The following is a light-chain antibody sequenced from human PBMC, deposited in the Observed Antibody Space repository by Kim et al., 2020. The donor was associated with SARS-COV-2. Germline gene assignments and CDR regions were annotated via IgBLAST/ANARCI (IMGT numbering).Light chain of an antibody. J-gene: IGLJ2*01. CDR3: SSYTSSTTLV. CDR2: DVN. Sequence: QSALTQPASVSGSPGQSITISCTGTSSDVGAYNYVSWYQQHPGKAPKLVIYDVNNRPSGVSDRFSGSKSGNTASLTISWLQAEDGADYYCSSYTSSTTLVFGGGTKLTVL. CDR1: SSDVGAYNY. V-gene: IGLV2-14*03.